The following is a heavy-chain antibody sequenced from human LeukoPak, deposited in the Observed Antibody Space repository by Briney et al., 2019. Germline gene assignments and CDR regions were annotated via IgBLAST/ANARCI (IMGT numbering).Heavy chain of an antibody. V-gene: IGHV4-59*12. CDR3: AREMEGQIDY. D-gene: IGHD2-8*01. J-gene: IGHJ4*02. CDR2: TYYSGST. Sequence: PSETLSLTCTVSGGSISSYYWSWIRQPPGKGLEWIGYTYYSGSTNYNPSLKSRVTISVDTSKNQFSLKLSSVTAADTAVYYCAREMEGQIDYWGQGTLVTVSS. CDR1: GGSISSYY.